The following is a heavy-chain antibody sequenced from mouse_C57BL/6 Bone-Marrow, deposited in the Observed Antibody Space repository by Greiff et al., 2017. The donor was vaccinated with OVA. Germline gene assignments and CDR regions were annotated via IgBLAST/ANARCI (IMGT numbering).Heavy chain of an antibody. CDR1: GYTFTDYN. Sequence: VQPQQSGPELVKPGASVKIPCKASGYTFTDYNMDWVKQSHGKSLEWIGDINPNNGGTIYNQKFKGKATLTVDKSSSAAYKELRSLTSEDTAVYYCARWTTVPSMDYWGQGTSVTVSS. CDR2: INPNNGGT. J-gene: IGHJ4*01. CDR3: ARWTTVPSMDY. V-gene: IGHV1-18*01. D-gene: IGHD1-1*01.